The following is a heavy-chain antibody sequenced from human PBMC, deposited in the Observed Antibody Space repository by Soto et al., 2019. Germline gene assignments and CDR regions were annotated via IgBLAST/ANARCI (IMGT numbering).Heavy chain of an antibody. Sequence: GGSLRLSCAASGFTFSSYSMNWVRQAPGKGLEWVSYISSSSSTIYYADSVKGRFTISRDNAKNSLYLQMNSLRAEDTAVYYCARDFLTGGSGGYFDYWGQGTLVTVSS. J-gene: IGHJ4*02. CDR2: ISSSSSTI. CDR1: GFTFSSYS. CDR3: ARDFLTGGSGGYFDY. D-gene: IGHD7-27*01. V-gene: IGHV3-48*04.